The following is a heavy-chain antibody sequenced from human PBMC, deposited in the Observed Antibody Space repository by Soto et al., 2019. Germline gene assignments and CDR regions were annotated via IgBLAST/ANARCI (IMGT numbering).Heavy chain of an antibody. J-gene: IGHJ6*02. CDR2: INDSGSS. D-gene: IGHD3-10*01. Sequence: QVQLQQWGAGLLKPSETLSLTCAVHGGSLNGYYWTWVRQPPGKGLEWIGEINDSGSSNYDPSLMSRVTISVDTSKSQFFRRLSSVTAADTAIYFCAKRGSGSYYIAPNALDVWGQGTTVTVS. CDR3: AKRGSGSYYIAPNALDV. CDR1: GGSLNGYY. V-gene: IGHV4-34*01.